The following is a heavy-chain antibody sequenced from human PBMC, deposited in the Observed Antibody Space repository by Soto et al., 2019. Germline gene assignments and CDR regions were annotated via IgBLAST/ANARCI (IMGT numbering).Heavy chain of an antibody. CDR3: ARGRGRALTMVRGAPPYYYYFGMDV. V-gene: IGHV4-34*01. J-gene: IGHJ6*02. Sequence: PSETLSLTCAVYGGSFSGYYWSWIRQPPGKGLEGVGEINHSGSTNYNPSLKSRVTISVDTSKNQFSLKLSSVTAADTAVYYCARGRGRALTMVRGAPPYYYYFGMDVWGQGTTVTVSS. CDR1: GGSFSGYY. CDR2: INHSGST. D-gene: IGHD3-10*01.